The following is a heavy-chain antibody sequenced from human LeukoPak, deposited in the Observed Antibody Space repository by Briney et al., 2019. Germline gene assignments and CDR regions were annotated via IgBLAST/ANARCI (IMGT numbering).Heavy chain of an antibody. J-gene: IGHJ4*02. CDR2: INPNSGGT. Sequence: ASVKVSCKASGYTFTGYYMHWVRQAPGQGLEWMGWINPNSGGTNYAQKFQGRVTMTRDTSISTAYMELSRLRSDDTAVYYCAREEDYYDSSGYYFIDYWGQGTLVTVSS. V-gene: IGHV1-2*02. CDR1: GYTFTGYY. CDR3: AREEDYYDSSGYYFIDY. D-gene: IGHD3-22*01.